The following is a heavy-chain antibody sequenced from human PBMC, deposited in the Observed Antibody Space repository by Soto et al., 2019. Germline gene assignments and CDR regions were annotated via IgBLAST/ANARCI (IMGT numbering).Heavy chain of an antibody. CDR1: GFSLTVYS. CDR3: ARGLQGFDY. V-gene: IGHV3-30*09. J-gene: IGHJ4*02. Sequence: QVQLVESGGGVVQPGRSLRLSCRISGFSLTVYSMNWVRQAPAKGLEWVAVIQPDGVTKNYADSVQGRFVISGDNSKNTLYLEMYSLTPEDTAVYYCARGLQGFDYWGQGTLVTVSS. CDR2: IQPDGVTK.